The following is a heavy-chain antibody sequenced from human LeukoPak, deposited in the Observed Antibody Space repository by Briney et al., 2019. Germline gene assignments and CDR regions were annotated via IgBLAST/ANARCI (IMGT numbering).Heavy chain of an antibody. CDR1: GFTFSAYE. CDR3: AKRGDYYDSSGSLYYFVY. CDR2: ISGSGGTT. V-gene: IGHV3-23*01. D-gene: IGHD3-22*01. Sequence: GGSLRLSCVVSGFTFSAYEMNWVRQAPGKGLEWVSTISGSGGTTDYADSVKGRFTMSTDISKNTLYLQMNSLRAEDTAVYYCAKRGDYYDSSGSLYYFVYWGQGTLVTVSS. J-gene: IGHJ4*02.